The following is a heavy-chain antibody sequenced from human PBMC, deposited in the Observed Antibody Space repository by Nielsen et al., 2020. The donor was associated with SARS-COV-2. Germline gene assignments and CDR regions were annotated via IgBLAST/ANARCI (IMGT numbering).Heavy chain of an antibody. V-gene: IGHV3-30-3*01. Sequence: GSLRLSCAASGFTFSSYGMHWVRQAPGKGLEWVAVISYDGSEKYYADSVKGRFTISRDNSKNTLYLQINSLRAEDTAVYYCARGNGGGSYFDYWGQETLVTVS. D-gene: IGHD3-16*01. J-gene: IGHJ4*02. CDR1: GFTFSSYG. CDR3: ARGNGGGSYFDY. CDR2: ISYDGSEK.